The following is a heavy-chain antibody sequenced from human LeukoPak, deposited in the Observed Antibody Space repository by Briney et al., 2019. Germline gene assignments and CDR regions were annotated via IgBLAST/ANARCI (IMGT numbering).Heavy chain of an antibody. Sequence: ASVKVSCKASGGTFSSYAISWVRQAPGQGLEWMGGIIPIFGTANYAQKFQGRVTITTDESTSTAYMELSSLRSEDTAVYYCARDNYDMWLRRSYYHYYMDVWGKGTTVTVSS. D-gene: IGHD5-12*01. CDR2: IIPIFGTA. V-gene: IGHV1-69*05. CDR3: ARDNYDMWLRRSYYHYYMDV. J-gene: IGHJ6*03. CDR1: GGTFSSYA.